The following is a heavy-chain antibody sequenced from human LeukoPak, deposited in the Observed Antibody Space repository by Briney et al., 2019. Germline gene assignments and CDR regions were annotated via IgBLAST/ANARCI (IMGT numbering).Heavy chain of an antibody. CDR3: AREGYCTGGSCPDSFDY. CDR1: GFPFSAYE. Sequence: GGSLRLSCAASGFPFSAYEMNWVRQAPGKGMEWVSYISVSGGNIYYADSVKGRFTICRDNSKNTLYLLINSLRAEDTAVYYCAREGYCTGGSCPDSFDYWGQGTLVTVSS. D-gene: IGHD2-15*01. J-gene: IGHJ4*02. V-gene: IGHV3-48*03. CDR2: ISVSGGNI.